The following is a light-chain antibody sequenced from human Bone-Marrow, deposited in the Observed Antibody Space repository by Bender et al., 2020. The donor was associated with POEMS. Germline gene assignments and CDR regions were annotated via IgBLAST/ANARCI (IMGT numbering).Light chain of an antibody. V-gene: IGLV6-57*04. J-gene: IGLJ2*01. CDR3: QSYDDNNELI. CDR2: ETS. Sequence: NFILTQPQSVSESPGKTVIITCTRSSGRIGSNYVQWYQQRPGSAPTTLIFETSYRSSGVPPRFSGSVDSSSNSASLTISGLEAEDEADYYCQSYDDNNELIFGGGTKLTVL. CDR1: SGRIGSNY.